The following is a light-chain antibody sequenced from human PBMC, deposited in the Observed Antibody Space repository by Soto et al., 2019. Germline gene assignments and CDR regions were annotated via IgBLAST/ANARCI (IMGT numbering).Light chain of an antibody. Sequence: DVQLTQAPSTLSASVGARVTITCRSSQSIGNWLAWYQQKPGKAPNLLIYDASTLENGVPSRFSGSASGTDFTLTISSLQPYDFATYYCQQYNSYSPRTFGQGTKVDI. CDR3: QQYNSYSPRT. V-gene: IGKV1-5*01. CDR1: QSIGNW. CDR2: DAS. J-gene: IGKJ1*01.